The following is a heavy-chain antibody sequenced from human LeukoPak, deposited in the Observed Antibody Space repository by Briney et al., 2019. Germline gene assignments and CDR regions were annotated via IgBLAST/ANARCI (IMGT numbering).Heavy chain of an antibody. J-gene: IGHJ4*02. D-gene: IGHD6-13*01. CDR1: GGTFSSYA. CDR2: IIPIFGTA. V-gene: IGHV1-69*06. CDR3: ARADGIAAAGSKTQEAYFDY. Sequence: GASVKVSCKASGGTFSSYAISWVRQAPGQGLEWMGGIIPIFGTANYAQKFQGRVTITADKSTSTAYMELSSLRSEDTAVYYCARADGIAAAGSKTQEAYFDYWGQGTLVTVSS.